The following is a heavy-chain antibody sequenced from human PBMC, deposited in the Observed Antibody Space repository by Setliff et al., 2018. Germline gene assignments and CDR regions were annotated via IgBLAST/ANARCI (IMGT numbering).Heavy chain of an antibody. V-gene: IGHV3-15*01. D-gene: IGHD4-4*01. J-gene: IGHJ5*02. CDR3: ATGPRDSRNYLTWLGS. CDR1: GITFKNAW. Sequence: PGGSLRLSCSVSGITFKNAWMTWVRQAPGKGPEWVGRIKSSLEGATSDYGAPAKGRFTISRDDSKNMIFLHMNNLKTEDTGYYYCATGPRDSRNYLTWLGSWGQGTLVTVSS. CDR2: IKSSLEGATS.